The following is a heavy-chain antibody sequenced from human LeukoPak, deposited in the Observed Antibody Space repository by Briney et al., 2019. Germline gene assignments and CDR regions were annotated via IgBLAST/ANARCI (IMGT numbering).Heavy chain of an antibody. CDR1: GFTFSTYS. CDR3: ARGSTYYDSSGQAPFDY. Sequence: GGSLRLSCAASGFTFSTYSMNWVRQAPGKGLEWVSYISSSSSTIYYADSVKGRFTISRDNAKNSLYLQMNSLRAEDTAVYYCARGSTYYDSSGQAPFDYWGQGTLVTVSS. CDR2: ISSSSSTI. D-gene: IGHD3-22*01. J-gene: IGHJ4*02. V-gene: IGHV3-48*01.